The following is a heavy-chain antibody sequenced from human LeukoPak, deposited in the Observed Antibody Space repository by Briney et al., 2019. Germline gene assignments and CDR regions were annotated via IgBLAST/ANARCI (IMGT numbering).Heavy chain of an antibody. V-gene: IGHV3-23*01. CDR1: GFTFSSYA. CDR2: ISGSGGST. J-gene: IGHJ6*02. Sequence: GGSLRLSCAASGFTFSSYAMSWVRQAPGKGLEWVSAISGSGGSTYYADSVKGRFTISRDNSKNTLYLQMNSLRAEDTAVYYCAKDGGIVVVPARIYYGMDVWGQGTTVTVSS. D-gene: IGHD2-2*01. CDR3: AKDGGIVVVPARIYYGMDV.